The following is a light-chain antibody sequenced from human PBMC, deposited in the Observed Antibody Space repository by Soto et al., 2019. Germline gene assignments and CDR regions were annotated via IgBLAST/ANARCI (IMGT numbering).Light chain of an antibody. CDR3: QQYHISRT. CDR2: AAS. Sequence: IVLTQSPGTLSLSPGERATLSCRTSQTISSRHLACYQQRPGQPPRLLIHAASSRATGIPERFSGIGSGTDFTLTISRLEPEDFAMYYCQQYHISRTFGQGTKVDI. J-gene: IGKJ1*01. CDR1: QTISSRH. V-gene: IGKV3-20*01.